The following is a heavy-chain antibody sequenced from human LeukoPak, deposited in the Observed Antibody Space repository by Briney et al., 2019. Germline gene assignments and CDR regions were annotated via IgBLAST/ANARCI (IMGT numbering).Heavy chain of an antibody. D-gene: IGHD3-3*01. V-gene: IGHV3-23*01. CDR1: RFTFSSYE. CDR2: FSGNGEWT. CDR3: AKDGFNYTSRDNDGFDT. J-gene: IGHJ3*02. Sequence: TGGSLRLSCAASRFTFSSYEMNWVRQAPGKGLEWVSTFSGNGEWTHYTDSVKGRFTTSRDKTKNTLYLQMNSLIFEDTALYYCAKDGFNYTSRDNDGFDTWGQGTMVTVSS.